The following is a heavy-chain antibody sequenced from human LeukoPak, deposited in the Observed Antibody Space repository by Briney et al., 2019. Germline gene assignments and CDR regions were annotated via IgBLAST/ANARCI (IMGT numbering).Heavy chain of an antibody. CDR1: GYTFTGYY. Sequence: ASVKVSCKASGYTFTGYYMHWVRQAPGQGLEWMGWINPNSGGTNYAQKFQGRVTMTRDTSISTAYMELSRLRSDDTAVYYCARISDYGDYRLFDYWGQGALVTVYS. D-gene: IGHD4-17*01. J-gene: IGHJ4*02. V-gene: IGHV1-2*02. CDR3: ARISDYGDYRLFDY. CDR2: INPNSGGT.